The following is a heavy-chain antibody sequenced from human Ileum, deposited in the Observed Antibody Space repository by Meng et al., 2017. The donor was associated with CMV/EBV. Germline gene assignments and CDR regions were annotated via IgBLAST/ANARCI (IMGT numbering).Heavy chain of an antibody. D-gene: IGHD6-19*01. CDR2: FDPEDGET. Sequence: SVKVSCKVSGYTLTELSMHWVRQAPGKGLEWMGGFDPEDGETIYAQKFQGRVTMTEDTSTDTAYMELSSLRSEDTAVYYCATVSGWSGAGDYWGQGTLVTVSS. J-gene: IGHJ4*02. CDR1: GYTLTELS. CDR3: ATVSGWSGAGDY. V-gene: IGHV1-24*01.